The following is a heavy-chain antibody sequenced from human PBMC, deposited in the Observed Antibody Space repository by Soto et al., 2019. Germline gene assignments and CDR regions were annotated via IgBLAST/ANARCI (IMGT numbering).Heavy chain of an antibody. CDR1: GGSFSGYQ. V-gene: IGHV4-34*01. Sequence: QVQLQQWGAGLLKPSETLSLTCAVYGGSFSGYQWSWIRQTPGKGLEWIGGINDSGDINYNPSLKSRVTILVDSPKKQISLRLSSGAAAATAEYYCPRGLILWFGELSRRGGYYYYMDVWGKGTAVTVPS. J-gene: IGHJ6*03. CDR2: INDSGDI. CDR3: PRGLILWFGELSRRGGYYYYMDV. D-gene: IGHD3-10*01.